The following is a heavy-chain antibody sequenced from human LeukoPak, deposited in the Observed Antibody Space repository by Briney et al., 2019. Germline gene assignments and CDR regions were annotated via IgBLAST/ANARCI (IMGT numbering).Heavy chain of an antibody. V-gene: IGHV4-59*08. D-gene: IGHD6-19*01. Sequence: ASETLSLTCTVSGGSISSYYWSWIRQPPGKGLEWIGYIYYSGSTNYNPSLKSRVTISVDTSKNQFSLKLSSVTAADTAVYYCARRQYSSGNFDYWGQGTLATVSS. CDR3: ARRQYSSGNFDY. J-gene: IGHJ4*02. CDR2: IYYSGST. CDR1: GGSISSYY.